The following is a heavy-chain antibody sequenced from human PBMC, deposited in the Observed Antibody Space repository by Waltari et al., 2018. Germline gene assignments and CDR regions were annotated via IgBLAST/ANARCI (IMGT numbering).Heavy chain of an antibody. D-gene: IGHD2-21*02. J-gene: IGHJ6*03. CDR1: GYSISSGYY. CDR2: IYHSGST. V-gene: IGHV4-38-2*02. CDR3: AREGPLYGGNSGYMDV. Sequence: QVQLQESGPGLVKPSETLSLTCTVSGYSISSGYYWGWIRQPPGKGLEWIGSIYHSGSTYYTPSLKSRVTISVDTSKNQFSLKLSSVTAADTAVYYCAREGPLYGGNSGYMDVWGKGTTVTVSS.